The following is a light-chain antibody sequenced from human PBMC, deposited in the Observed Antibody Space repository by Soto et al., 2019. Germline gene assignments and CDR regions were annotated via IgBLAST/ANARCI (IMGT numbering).Light chain of an antibody. CDR3: QQCRNWPLT. CDR2: DAS. Sequence: EIVMTQSPATLSVSPGEGATLSCKASQNVYNNLAWYQQRPGQPPRLLIYDASTSATGISARFSGSGYGTESTLTSSSLQSEDFAVYFCQQCRNWPLTFGGGTKVEIK. V-gene: IGKV3-15*01. J-gene: IGKJ4*01. CDR1: QNVYNN.